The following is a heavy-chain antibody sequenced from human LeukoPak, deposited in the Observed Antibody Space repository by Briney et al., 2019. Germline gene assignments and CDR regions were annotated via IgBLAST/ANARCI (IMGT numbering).Heavy chain of an antibody. J-gene: IGHJ3*02. D-gene: IGHD3-10*01. V-gene: IGHV3-30*03. Sequence: GGSLRLSCAASGFNFNNYVMHWVRQAPGKGLEWVTEISFDGRKKTYVDSVKGRFTISRDSPKNTVYLQMDSLRAEDTAVYYCARGAEKILSFGEYPSDAFDIWGQGAMVSVTS. CDR3: ARGAEKILSFGEYPSDAFDI. CDR2: ISFDGRKK. CDR1: GFNFNNYV.